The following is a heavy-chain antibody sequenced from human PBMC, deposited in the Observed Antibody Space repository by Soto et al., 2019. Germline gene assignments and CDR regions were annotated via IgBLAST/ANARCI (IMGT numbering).Heavy chain of an antibody. CDR1: GFTFSSSS. CDR2: ISTDGSTT. D-gene: IGHD2-15*01. CDR3: VSGYCSGATCFY. J-gene: IGHJ4*02. Sequence: VQLVESGGGLVQPGGSLRLSCAASGFTFSSSSMHWVRQAPGKGLVWVSHISTDGSTTSYANSVRGRFTISRDNAENTLYLQMNSLRAEDTAVYYCVSGYCSGATCFYWGQGTLVTVSS. V-gene: IGHV3-74*01.